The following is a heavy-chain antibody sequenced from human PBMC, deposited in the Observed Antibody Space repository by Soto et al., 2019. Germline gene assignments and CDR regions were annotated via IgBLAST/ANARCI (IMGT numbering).Heavy chain of an antibody. Sequence: PSETLSLTCAPYGGSFSGYYWSWIRQPPGKGLEWIGEINHSGSTNYNPSLKSRVTISVDTSKNQFSLKLSSVTAADTAVYYCARGSSGYGMDVWGQGTTVTVSS. V-gene: IGHV4-34*01. J-gene: IGHJ6*02. D-gene: IGHD3-22*01. CDR2: INHSGST. CDR3: ARGSSGYGMDV. CDR1: GGSFSGYY.